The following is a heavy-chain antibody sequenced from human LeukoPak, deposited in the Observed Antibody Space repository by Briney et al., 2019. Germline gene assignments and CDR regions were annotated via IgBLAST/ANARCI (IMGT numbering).Heavy chain of an antibody. CDR3: AREAVAEGYYYYYMDV. CDR2: IYYSGST. Sequence: PSETLSLTCTVSGGSISSYYWSWIRQPPGKGLEWIGYIYYSGSTNYNPSLKSRVTISVDTSKNQFSLKLSSVTAADTAVYYCAREAVAEGYYYYYMDVWGKGTTVTVSS. J-gene: IGHJ6*03. V-gene: IGHV4-59*12. D-gene: IGHD6-19*01. CDR1: GGSISSYY.